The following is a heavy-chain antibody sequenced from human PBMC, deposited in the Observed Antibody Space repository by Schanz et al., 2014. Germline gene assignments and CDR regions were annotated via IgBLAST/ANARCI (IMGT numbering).Heavy chain of an antibody. CDR3: ARGFDFWDR. CDR1: GYTFVSYS. V-gene: IGHV1-46*01. CDR2: INPSGGGT. Sequence: QVQLVQSGPEVKKPGSSVKVSCKASGYTFVSYSMHWVRQAPGQGLEWMGIINPSGGGTSYALRFQDRVTVTRDTSRSTVYMELSSLRSDDTAVYYCARGFDFWDRWGQGTLVIVSS. D-gene: IGHD3-3*01. J-gene: IGHJ4*02.